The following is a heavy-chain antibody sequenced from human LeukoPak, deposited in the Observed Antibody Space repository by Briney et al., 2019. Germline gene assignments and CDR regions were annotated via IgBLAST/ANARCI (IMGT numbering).Heavy chain of an antibody. CDR3: ARRPSGLFFNWLDP. D-gene: IGHD3-3*01. J-gene: IGHJ5*02. Sequence: SETLSLTCTVSGGSISSSSYYWGWIRQPPGKGLEWIGSIYYSGSTYYNPSLKSRVTISVDTSKNQFSLKLSSVTAADTAVYYCARRPSGLFFNWLDPWGQGTLVTVSS. CDR2: IYYSGST. CDR1: GGSISSSSYY. V-gene: IGHV4-39*01.